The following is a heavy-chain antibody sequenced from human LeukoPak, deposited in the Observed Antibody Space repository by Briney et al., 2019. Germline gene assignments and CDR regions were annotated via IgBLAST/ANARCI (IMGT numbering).Heavy chain of an antibody. J-gene: IGHJ4*02. CDR3: ARAPYSGSYSDY. CDR2: ISSNGGST. CDR1: GFXLRSYA. D-gene: IGHD1-26*01. Sequence: GGSLRLSCAASGFXLRSYAIHWVRQAPGKGLEYVSAISSNGGSTFYVNSVEGRFTISRDNSKNTLYLQMGSLRAEDMAVYYCARAPYSGSYSDYWGQGTLVTVSS. V-gene: IGHV3-64*01.